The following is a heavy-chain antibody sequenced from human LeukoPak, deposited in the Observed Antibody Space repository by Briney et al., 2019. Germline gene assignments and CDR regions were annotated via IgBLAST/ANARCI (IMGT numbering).Heavy chain of an antibody. V-gene: IGHV4-38-2*02. CDR1: GYSISSGYY. CDR3: ARKRARGYCSGGSCHYFDY. D-gene: IGHD2-15*01. J-gene: IGHJ4*02. Sequence: SETLSLTCTVSGYSISSGYYWGWIRQPPGKGLEWIGSIYHSGSTYYNPSLKSRVTISVDTSKNQFSLKLSSVTAADTAVYYCARKRARGYCSGGSCHYFDYWGQGTLVTVSS. CDR2: IYHSGST.